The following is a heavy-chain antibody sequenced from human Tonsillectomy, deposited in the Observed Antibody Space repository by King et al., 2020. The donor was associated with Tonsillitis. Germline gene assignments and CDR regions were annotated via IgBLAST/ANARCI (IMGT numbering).Heavy chain of an antibody. J-gene: IGHJ4*02. CDR3: ARERNRRYQFDY. Sequence: VQLQESGPGLVKPSETLSLTCTVSGGSISSYYWSWIRQPAGKGLEWIGRIYTSGTTNYNPSLKSRVTMSLDTSKNQFSRKLISVTAADTAVYYCARERNRRYQFDYWGQGTLVTVSS. CDR2: IYTSGTT. V-gene: IGHV4-4*07. D-gene: IGHD3-9*01. CDR1: GGSISSYY.